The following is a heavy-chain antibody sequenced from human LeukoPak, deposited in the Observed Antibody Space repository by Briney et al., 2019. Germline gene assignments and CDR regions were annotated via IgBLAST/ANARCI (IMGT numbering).Heavy chain of an antibody. CDR3: GRLAHNAWYAIDF. Sequence: GGSLRLSCVASDFTFDFYWMTWVRQAPGKGLEWLANILPDGSQKYYVDSVKGRFTISRDNPKNPLYLQINNLRAEDTAVYYCGRLAHNAWYAIDFWGQGTLVTVSS. CDR2: ILPDGSQK. D-gene: IGHD2-2*01. V-gene: IGHV3-7*01. CDR1: DFTFDFYW. J-gene: IGHJ4*02.